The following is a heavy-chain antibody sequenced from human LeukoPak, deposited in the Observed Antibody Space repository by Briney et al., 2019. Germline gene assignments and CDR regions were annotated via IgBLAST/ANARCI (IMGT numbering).Heavy chain of an antibody. Sequence: SETLSLTCTVSGGSISSYYWSWIRQPAGKGLEWIGRIYTSGSTNYNPSLKSRVTVSVDTSKNQFSLKLSSVTAADTAVYYCARLMTTVILGAFDIWGHGAMVTVSS. CDR1: GGSISSYY. J-gene: IGHJ3*02. D-gene: IGHD4-11*01. V-gene: IGHV4-4*07. CDR2: IYTSGST. CDR3: ARLMTTVILGAFDI.